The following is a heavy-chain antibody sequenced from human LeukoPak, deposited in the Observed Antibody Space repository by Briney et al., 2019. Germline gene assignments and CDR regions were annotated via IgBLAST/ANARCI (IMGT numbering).Heavy chain of an antibody. V-gene: IGHV3-23*01. CDR3: AKPNPELTIQFDY. CDR1: GFTFSSYA. Sequence: PGGSLRLSCAASGFTFSSYAMSWVGQAPGKGLEGVSAISGSGGSTYYADSVKGRFTISRDNSKNTLYLQMNSLRAEDTAVYYCAKPNPELTIQFDYWGQGTLVTVSS. D-gene: IGHD5-18*01. J-gene: IGHJ4*02. CDR2: ISGSGGST.